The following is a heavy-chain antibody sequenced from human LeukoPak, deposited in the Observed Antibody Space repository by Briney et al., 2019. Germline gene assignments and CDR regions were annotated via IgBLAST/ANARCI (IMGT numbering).Heavy chain of an antibody. J-gene: IGHJ4*02. CDR1: GYSFTSNW. V-gene: IGHV5-51*01. CDR2: IYPGDSDT. CDR3: ARQTYDILTGYSEGAFDY. Sequence: GESQQISCKGSGYSFTSNWIGWVRQMPGKGLEWMGIIYPGDSDTRYSPSFQGQVTISADKSISTAYLQWSSLKASDTAMYYCARQTYDILTGYSEGAFDYWGLGTLAPVSS. D-gene: IGHD3-9*01.